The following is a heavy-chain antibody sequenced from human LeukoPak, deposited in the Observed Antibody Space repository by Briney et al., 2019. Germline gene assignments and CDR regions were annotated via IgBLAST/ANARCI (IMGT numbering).Heavy chain of an antibody. CDR1: GGSISSGSYY. Sequence: SETLSLTCTVSGGSISSGSYYWSWIRQPAGKRLEWIGRIYTSGSTNYNPSLKSRVTISVDTSKNHFSLKLNSVTAADTAVYYCARGYLGYCTSTSCYSGAFDIWGQGTMVTVSS. CDR3: ARGYLGYCTSTSCYSGAFDI. D-gene: IGHD2-2*01. V-gene: IGHV4-61*02. CDR2: IYTSGST. J-gene: IGHJ3*02.